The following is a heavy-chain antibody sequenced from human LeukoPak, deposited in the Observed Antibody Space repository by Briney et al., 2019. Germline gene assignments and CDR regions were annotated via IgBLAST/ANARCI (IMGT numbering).Heavy chain of an antibody. J-gene: IGHJ3*02. CDR1: GFTFSSYS. D-gene: IGHD5-18*01. CDR3: ARVREYSSPVWAFDI. CDR2: ISSSSYI. V-gene: IGHV3-21*01. Sequence: PGGSLRLSCAASGFTFSSYSMNWVRQAPGKGLEWVSSISSSSYIYYADSVKGRFTFSRDNAKNSLYLQMNSLRAEDTAVYYCARVREYSSPVWAFDIWGQGTMVTVSS.